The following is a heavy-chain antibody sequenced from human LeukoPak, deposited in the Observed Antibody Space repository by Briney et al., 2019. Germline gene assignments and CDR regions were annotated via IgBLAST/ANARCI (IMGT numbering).Heavy chain of an antibody. J-gene: IGHJ4*02. CDR3: ARDLTYYYDSSGYHFGY. Sequence: PGGSLRLSCTASGFTFSSYGMHWVRQAPGKGLEWVAVIWYDGSNKYYGDPVKGRFTISRDNSKNTLYLEMNSLRAEDTAVYYCARDLTYYYDSSGYHFGYWGQGTLVTVSS. CDR2: IWYDGSNK. V-gene: IGHV3-33*01. CDR1: GFTFSSYG. D-gene: IGHD3-22*01.